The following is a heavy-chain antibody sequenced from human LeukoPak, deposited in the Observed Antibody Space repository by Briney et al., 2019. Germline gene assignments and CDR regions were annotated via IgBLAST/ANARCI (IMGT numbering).Heavy chain of an antibody. CDR2: IRGDGDST. D-gene: IGHD3-10*01. Sequence: PGGSLRLSCAASGFTFSSYAMSWVRQAPGKGLEWVSSIRGDGDSTYSADSVKGRFTISRDNSKNTLYLRMNSLRAEDTAVYYCAKGADFYASEGLDVWGQGTTVTVSS. CDR3: AKGADFYASEGLDV. J-gene: IGHJ6*02. CDR1: GFTFSSYA. V-gene: IGHV3-23*01.